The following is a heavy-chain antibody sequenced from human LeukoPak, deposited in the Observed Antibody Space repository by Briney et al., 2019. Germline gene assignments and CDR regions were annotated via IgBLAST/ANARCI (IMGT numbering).Heavy chain of an antibody. CDR2: MNPNSGKT. D-gene: IGHD4-17*01. Sequence: ASVRVSCKTSGYTFTDYDIHWVRQAPGHGLEWMGWMNPNSGKTNYAQKLQGRVTFSMNTSLSVAYMELSGLRSEDAAVYFCARGDFGETNTAFDIWGQGTMVAVSP. CDR3: ARGDFGETNTAFDI. V-gene: IGHV1-8*03. CDR1: GYTFTDYD. J-gene: IGHJ3*02.